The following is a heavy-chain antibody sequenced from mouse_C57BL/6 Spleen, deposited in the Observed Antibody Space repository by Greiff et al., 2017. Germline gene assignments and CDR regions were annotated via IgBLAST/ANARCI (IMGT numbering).Heavy chain of an antibody. Sequence: VQLQQPGTELVKPGASVKLSCKASGYTFTSYWMHWVKQRSGQGLEWIGNINTSNGGTNYNEKFKSKATLTVDKSSSTADMQLSSLTSEDSAVYYCARDYYGRDFDVWGTGTTVTVSS. J-gene: IGHJ1*03. V-gene: IGHV1-53*01. CDR3: ARDYYGRDFDV. CDR2: INTSNGGT. D-gene: IGHD1-1*01. CDR1: GYTFTSYW.